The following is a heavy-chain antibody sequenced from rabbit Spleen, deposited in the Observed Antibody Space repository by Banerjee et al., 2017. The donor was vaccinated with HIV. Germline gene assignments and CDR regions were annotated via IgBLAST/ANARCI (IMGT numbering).Heavy chain of an antibody. CDR2: IYGGDGSST. D-gene: IGHD1-1*01. CDR3: ARDLVAVIGWNFNL. CDR1: GFSFSGSAW. Sequence: QQQLEESGGGLVKPGGTLTLTCTVSGFSFSGSAWICWVRQAPGKGLEWIACIYGGDGSSTVYANWAEGRFIMSRTSSTTVTLQMTSLTAADTATYFCARDLVAVIGWNFNLWGPGTLVTVS. V-gene: IGHV1S45*01. J-gene: IGHJ4*01.